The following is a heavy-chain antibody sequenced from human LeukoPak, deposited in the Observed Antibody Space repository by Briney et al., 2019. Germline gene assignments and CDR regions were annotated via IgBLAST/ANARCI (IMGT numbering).Heavy chain of an antibody. V-gene: IGHV4-34*01. Sequence: SETLSLTSAVYGGSFSGYYWSWIRQPPGKGLEWIGEINHSGSTNYNPSLKSRVTISVDTSKNQFSLKLSSVTAADTAVYYCARATASMIVTHWGQGTLVTVSS. CDR3: ARATASMIVTH. J-gene: IGHJ4*02. CDR2: INHSGST. CDR1: GGSFSGYY. D-gene: IGHD3-22*01.